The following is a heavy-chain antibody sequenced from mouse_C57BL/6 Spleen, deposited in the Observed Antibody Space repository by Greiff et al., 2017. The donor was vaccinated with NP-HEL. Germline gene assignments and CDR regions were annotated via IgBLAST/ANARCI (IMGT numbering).Heavy chain of an antibody. CDR1: GYTFTRYW. Sequence: VQLQQPGAELVKPGASVKVSCKASGYTFTRYWMHWVKQRPGQGLEWIGRIHPSDSDTNYNQKFKGKATFTVDKSSSTAYMQLSSLTSEDSAVYYCAIEGELGPFDYWGQGTTLTVSS. V-gene: IGHV1-74*01. CDR3: AIEGELGPFDY. CDR2: IHPSDSDT. J-gene: IGHJ2*01. D-gene: IGHD4-1*01.